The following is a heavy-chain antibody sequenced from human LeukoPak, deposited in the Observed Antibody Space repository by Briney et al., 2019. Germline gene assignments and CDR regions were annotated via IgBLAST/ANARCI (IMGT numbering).Heavy chain of an antibody. CDR3: AKDLAAVGTGY. CDR1: GFTFDDYA. D-gene: IGHD6-13*01. Sequence: GGSLRLSCAASGFTFDDYAMHWVRQAPGKGLEWVSGISWNSGSIGYADSVKGRFTISRDNSKNTLYLQMNSLRAEDTAVYYCAKDLAAVGTGYWGQGTLVTVSS. CDR2: ISWNSGSI. J-gene: IGHJ4*02. V-gene: IGHV3-9*01.